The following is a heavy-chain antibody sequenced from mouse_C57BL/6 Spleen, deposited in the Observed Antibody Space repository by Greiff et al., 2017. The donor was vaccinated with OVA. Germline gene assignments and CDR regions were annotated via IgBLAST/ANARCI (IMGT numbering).Heavy chain of an antibody. CDR1: GYSFTDYN. CDR2: INPNYGTT. J-gene: IGHJ4*01. D-gene: IGHD1-1*01. CDR3: ARGRDYYGSSPLYAMDY. V-gene: IGHV1-39*01. Sequence: VQLQESGPELVKPGASVKISCKASGYSFTDYNMNWVKQSNGKSLEWIGVINPNYGTTSYNQKFKGKATLTVDQSSSTAYMQLNSLTSEDSAVYYCARGRDYYGSSPLYAMDYWGQGTSVTVSS.